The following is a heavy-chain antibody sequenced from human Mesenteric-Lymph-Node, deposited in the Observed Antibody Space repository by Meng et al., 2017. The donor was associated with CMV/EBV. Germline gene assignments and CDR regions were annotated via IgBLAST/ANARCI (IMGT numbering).Heavy chain of an antibody. Sequence: GESLKISCKGSGYSFTSYWIGWVRQMPGKGLEWMGIIYPGDSDIRYSPSFQGQVTISVDKSISTAYLQWSSLKASDTAIYYCAKRSGSYDFDYWGQGTLVTVSS. CDR2: IYPGDSDI. J-gene: IGHJ4*02. V-gene: IGHV5-51*01. CDR1: GYSFTSYW. D-gene: IGHD1-26*01. CDR3: AKRSGSYDFDY.